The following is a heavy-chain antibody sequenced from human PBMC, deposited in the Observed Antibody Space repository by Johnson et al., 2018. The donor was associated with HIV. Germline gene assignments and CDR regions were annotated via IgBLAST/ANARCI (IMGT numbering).Heavy chain of an antibody. D-gene: IGHD3-16*01. V-gene: IGHV3-30-3*01. CDR3: ARDPRLGELKIDRRGYAFDI. CDR2: ISYDGSNK. CDR1: GFTFSSYA. Sequence: VQLVESGGGVVQPGRSLRLSFAASGFTFSSYAMHWVRQAPGKGLEWVAVISYDGSNKYYADSVKGRFTISRDNSKNTLYLQMNSLRAEDTAVYYCARDPRLGELKIDRRGYAFDIWGQGTMVTVSS. J-gene: IGHJ3*02.